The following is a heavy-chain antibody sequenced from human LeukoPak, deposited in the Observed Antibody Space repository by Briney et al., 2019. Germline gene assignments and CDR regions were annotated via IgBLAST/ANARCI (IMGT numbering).Heavy chain of an antibody. V-gene: IGHV1-69*04. CDR2: IIPILGIA. J-gene: IGHJ3*02. CDR3: ARDWGVGGYSYGNAFDI. CDR1: AGTFSSYT. D-gene: IGHD5-18*01. Sequence: EASVKVSCKASAGTFSSYTISWVRQAPGQGLEWMGRIIPILGIANYAQKFQGRVTITADKSTSTAYMELSSLRSEDTAVYYCARDWGVGGYSYGNAFDIWGQGTMVTVSS.